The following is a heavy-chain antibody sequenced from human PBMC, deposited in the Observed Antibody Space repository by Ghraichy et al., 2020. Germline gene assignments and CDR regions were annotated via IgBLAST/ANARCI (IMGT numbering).Heavy chain of an antibody. J-gene: IGHJ3*02. CDR2: ISGSGGST. CDR3: ASLGGPGIESTDAFDI. D-gene: IGHD1-26*01. Sequence: GGSLRLSCAASGFTFSSYAMSWVRQAPGKGLEWVSAISGSGGSTYYADSVKGRFTISRDNSKNTLYLQMNSLRAEDTAVYYCASLGGPGIESTDAFDIWGQGKMVTVSS. V-gene: IGHV3-23*01. CDR1: GFTFSSYA.